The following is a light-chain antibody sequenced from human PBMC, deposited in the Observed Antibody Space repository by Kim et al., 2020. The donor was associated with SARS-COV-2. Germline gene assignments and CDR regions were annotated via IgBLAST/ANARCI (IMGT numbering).Light chain of an antibody. J-gene: IGLJ2*01. CDR2: QHS. Sequence: SVSPAQTASITCSGDKLGDKYASWYQQRPGQTPVLVIYQHSKRPSGIPVRFSGSNSGNTATLTISGTQSMDEADYYCQAWDSSYVVFGGGTKLTVL. CDR3: QAWDSSYVV. V-gene: IGLV3-1*01. CDR1: KLGDKY.